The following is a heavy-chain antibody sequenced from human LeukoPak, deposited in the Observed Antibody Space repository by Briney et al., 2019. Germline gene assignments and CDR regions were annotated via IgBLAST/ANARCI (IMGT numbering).Heavy chain of an antibody. Sequence: PGGSLRLSCTAPGFTISSYEMNWVRQAPGKGLEWVAKIKLDGNEKYYVDSVKGRFTTSRDNAKNSVYLQMNSLRAEDTAVYYCARGGYCSGTRCYIGNAPVPPKQLYNWFDPWGQGTLVTVSS. V-gene: IGHV3-7*01. CDR3: ARGGYCSGTRCYIGNAPVPPKQLYNWFDP. J-gene: IGHJ5*02. CDR1: GFTISSYE. D-gene: IGHD2-2*02. CDR2: IKLDGNEK.